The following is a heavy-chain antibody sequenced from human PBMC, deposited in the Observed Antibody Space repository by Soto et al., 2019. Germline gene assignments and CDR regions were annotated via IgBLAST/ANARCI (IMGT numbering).Heavy chain of an antibody. J-gene: IGHJ6*02. CDR3: ARAMGDWGTYYYYYGMDV. Sequence: QVQLQESGPGLVRPSETLSLTCTVSGDAMSSNYWRWIRPTPGKGLEWLGYVYYAGATSYNPSLKSRVTISVDTSKNQFSLKLSSVTAADTAVYYCARAMGDWGTYYYYYGMDVWGQGTTVTVSS. D-gene: IGHD3-16*01. CDR1: GDAMSSNY. V-gene: IGHV4-59*01. CDR2: VYYAGAT.